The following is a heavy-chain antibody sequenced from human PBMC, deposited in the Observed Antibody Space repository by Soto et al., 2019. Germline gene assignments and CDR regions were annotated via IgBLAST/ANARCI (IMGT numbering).Heavy chain of an antibody. D-gene: IGHD2-8*01. V-gene: IGHV4-4*02. CDR1: GVSISRSNW. Sequence: QVQLQESGPGLVTPSGTLSLTCSVSGVSISRSNWWTWVRQAPGKGLEWIGELYPSGGTTYNPSLQNRVTISVVYSKNHLSLTLTSVTAADTAVYYCARCLHCSNGGRFDPWGQGALVTVSS. CDR2: LYPSGGT. J-gene: IGHJ5*02. CDR3: ARCLHCSNGGRFDP.